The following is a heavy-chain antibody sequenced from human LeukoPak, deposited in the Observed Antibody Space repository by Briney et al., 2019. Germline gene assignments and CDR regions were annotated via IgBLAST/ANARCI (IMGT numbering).Heavy chain of an antibody. Sequence: GSLRLSCAASGFTVSSNYMSWIRQPPGKGLEWIGYIYYSGSTYYSPSLKSRVTISLDTSRNQFSLKLNSVTAADTAVYYWAKSNGYGLIDIWGQGTMVTVSS. CDR2: IYYSGST. CDR1: GFTVSSNY. J-gene: IGHJ3*02. D-gene: IGHD3-22*01. V-gene: IGHV4-59*02. CDR3: AKSNGYGLIDI.